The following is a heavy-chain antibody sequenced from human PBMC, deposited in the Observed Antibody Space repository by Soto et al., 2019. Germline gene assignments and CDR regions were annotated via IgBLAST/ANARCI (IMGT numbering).Heavy chain of an antibody. CDR1: GYTFTGYY. CDR3: AREYYYDSSGSFDY. CDR2: INPNSGGT. Sequence: QVQLVQSGAEVKKPGASVKVSCKAPGYTFTGYYMHWVRQAPGQGLEWMGWINPNSGGTNYAQKFQGWVTMTRDTSISPAYMELSRLRSDDTAVYYCAREYYYDSSGSFDYWGQGTLVTVSS. J-gene: IGHJ4*02. V-gene: IGHV1-2*04. D-gene: IGHD3-22*01.